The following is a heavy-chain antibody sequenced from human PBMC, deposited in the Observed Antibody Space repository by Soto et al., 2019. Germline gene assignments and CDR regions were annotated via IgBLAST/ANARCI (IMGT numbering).Heavy chain of an antibody. D-gene: IGHD3-9*01. J-gene: IGHJ4*02. CDR3: ARLYYDILTGYSLFDY. CDR1: GYSLSTSGVG. Sequence: SGPTPVNPTQTLTRTSPFSGYSLSTSGVGVGWIRQPPGKALEWLALIYWNDDKRYSPSLKSRLTITKDTSKNQVVLTMTNMDPVDTATYYCARLYYDILTGYSLFDYWGQGTLVTVSS. V-gene: IGHV2-5*01. CDR2: IYWNDDK.